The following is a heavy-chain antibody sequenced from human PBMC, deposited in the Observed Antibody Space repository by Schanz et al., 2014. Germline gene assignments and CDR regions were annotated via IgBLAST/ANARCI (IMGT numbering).Heavy chain of an antibody. CDR3: VRDTDYHFDY. V-gene: IGHV3-9*01. D-gene: IGHD4-17*01. Sequence: EVQLVESGGGLVQPGRSLRLSCAASGFTFDDYAMHWVRQAPGKGLEWVSGTSNDGSFTTFADSVKGRFTISRDNAKNTLYLQMNSLRAEDTAVYYCVRDTDYHFDYWGQGTLVTVSS. CDR1: GFTFDDYA. J-gene: IGHJ4*02. CDR2: TSNDGSFT.